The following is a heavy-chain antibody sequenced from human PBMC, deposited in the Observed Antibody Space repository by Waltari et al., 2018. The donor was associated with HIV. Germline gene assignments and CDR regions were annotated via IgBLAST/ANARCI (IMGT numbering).Heavy chain of an antibody. J-gene: IGHJ4*02. V-gene: IGHV3-48*04. D-gene: IGHD1-26*01. CDR1: GFSLSIYS. CDR2: TIPGRGVT. Sequence: EVQLVESGGDLVQPGGSLRLSCAASGFSLSIYSMNWVRQAPGKELEWISYTIPGRGVTYYADSVGGRFTMSRDTTKTSLYLQLNSLRAEDTGVYYCTRDPVGEVDFDYWGQGTLVTVSS. CDR3: TRDPVGEVDFDY.